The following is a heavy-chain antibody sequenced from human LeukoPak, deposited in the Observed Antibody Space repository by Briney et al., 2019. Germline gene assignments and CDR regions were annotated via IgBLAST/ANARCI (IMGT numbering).Heavy chain of an antibody. J-gene: IGHJ4*02. CDR1: GFTFSSYA. CDR3: AEVTMVRGYYFDY. D-gene: IGHD3-10*01. V-gene: IGHV3-23*01. CDR2: ISGGGGST. Sequence: GGSLRLSCAASGFTFSSYAMSWVRQAPGKGLEWVSAISGGGGSTYYADSVKGRFTISRDNSKNTLYLQMNSLRAEDTAVYYCAEVTMVRGYYFDYWGQGTLVTVSS.